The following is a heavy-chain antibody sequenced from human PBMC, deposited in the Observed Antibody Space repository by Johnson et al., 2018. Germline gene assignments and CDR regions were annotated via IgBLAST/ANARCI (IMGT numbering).Heavy chain of an antibody. CDR3: ARGRVAAGLPHGMDV. CDR1: GYRFTTYW. J-gene: IGHJ6*02. CDR2: IYPGDSDT. Sequence: VQLVQSGAEVKKPGESLKISCKGSGYRFTTYWIGWVRQMPGKGLEWMGIIYPGDSDTRYSPSFQGRVTISADKSISTADLQGSSLKASDTAMYYCARGRVAAGLPHGMDVWGQGTTVTVSS. D-gene: IGHD6-13*01. V-gene: IGHV5-51*01.